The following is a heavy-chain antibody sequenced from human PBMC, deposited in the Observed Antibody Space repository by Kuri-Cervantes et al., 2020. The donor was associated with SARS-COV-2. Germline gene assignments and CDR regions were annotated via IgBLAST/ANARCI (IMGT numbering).Heavy chain of an antibody. V-gene: IGHV4-39*07. CDR3: ARGASIAARYYFDY. CDR1: GGSIDSSSFY. CDR2: IYYSGSP. Sequence: SETLSLTCSVSGGSIDSSSFYWGWIRQPPGKGLEWIGMIYYSGSPYYNPSLKSRVTISVDTPENLYSLKVNSVTAADTAVYYCARGASIAARYYFDYWGQGTLVTVSS. J-gene: IGHJ4*02. D-gene: IGHD6-6*01.